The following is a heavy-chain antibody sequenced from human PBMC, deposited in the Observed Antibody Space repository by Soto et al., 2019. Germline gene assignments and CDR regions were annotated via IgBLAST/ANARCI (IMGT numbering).Heavy chain of an antibody. V-gene: IGHV1-8*02. CDR2: MNPNSGNT. CDR3: ARGYDLWSGFGRDV. D-gene: IGHD3-3*01. J-gene: IGHJ6*02. Sequence: GPPVEVSCKASGYTFTSYDITWVRQATGQGLEWMGWMNPNSGNTGFAQKFQGRVSMTRNTSIVQAYMELSSLRSEDTAVYYCARGYDLWSGFGRDVWGQGTTVT. CDR1: GYTFTSYD.